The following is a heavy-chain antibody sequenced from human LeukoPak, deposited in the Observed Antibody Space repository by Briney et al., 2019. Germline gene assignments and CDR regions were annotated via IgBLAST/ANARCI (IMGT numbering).Heavy chain of an antibody. CDR1: GFTFSNYG. Sequence: GGSLRLSCVASGFTFSNYGMNWVRQAPGKGLEWVSGIVGSGVTTYYADSVEGRFTISRDNSKSTLYLQLNSLRAEDAAVYYCAKARSGGAYDVFDIWGQGTMVTVSS. J-gene: IGHJ3*02. V-gene: IGHV3-23*01. CDR3: AKARSGGAYDVFDI. CDR2: IVGSGVTT. D-gene: IGHD3-10*01.